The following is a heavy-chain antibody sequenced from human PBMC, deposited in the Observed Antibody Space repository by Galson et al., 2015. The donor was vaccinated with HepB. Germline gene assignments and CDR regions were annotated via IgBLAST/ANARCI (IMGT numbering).Heavy chain of an antibody. Sequence: SVKVSCKASGYTFTSYYMHWVRQAPGQGLEWMGIINPSGGSTSYAQKFQGRVTMTRDTSTSTVYMELSSLRSEDTAVYYCARDMVGAVAGTMCWFDPWGQGTLVTVSS. V-gene: IGHV1-46*03. D-gene: IGHD6-19*01. CDR1: GYTFTSYY. CDR3: ARDMVGAVAGTMCWFDP. J-gene: IGHJ5*02. CDR2: INPSGGST.